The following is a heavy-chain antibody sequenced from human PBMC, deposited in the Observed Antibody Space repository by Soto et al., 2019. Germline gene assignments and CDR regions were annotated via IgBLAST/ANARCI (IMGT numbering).Heavy chain of an antibody. J-gene: IGHJ4*02. CDR1: GYTFTSYG. CDR3: ARDRGSYALDY. Sequence: QVQLVQSGAEVKKPGASVKVSCKASGYTFTSYGISWVRQAPGQGLEWMGWISANNGNTNYAQKLQGSVTMTTDTSTSTADMELRSLRSDDTAVYYCARDRGSYALDYWGQGTLVTVSS. V-gene: IGHV1-18*01. D-gene: IGHD1-26*01. CDR2: ISANNGNT.